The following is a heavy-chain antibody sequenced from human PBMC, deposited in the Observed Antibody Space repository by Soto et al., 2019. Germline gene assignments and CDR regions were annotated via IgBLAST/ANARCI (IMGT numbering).Heavy chain of an antibody. Sequence: SETLSLTCTVSGGSISSGGYYWSWIRQHPGTGLEWIGHISYSGSTYYNTSLKSRVTISVDTSRNQFSLIVNSVTAADTAVYSYARSQDIVLVPAVGMDVWGQGTTVTVSS. D-gene: IGHD2-2*01. CDR1: GGSISSGGYY. V-gene: IGHV4-31*03. J-gene: IGHJ6*02. CDR2: ISYSGST. CDR3: ARSQDIVLVPAVGMDV.